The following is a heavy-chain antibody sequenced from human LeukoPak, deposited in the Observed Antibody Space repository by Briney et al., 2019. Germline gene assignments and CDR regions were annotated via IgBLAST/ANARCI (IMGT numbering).Heavy chain of an antibody. CDR3: ARDAYCSGGSCYHNFDY. V-gene: IGHV1-18*01. Sequence: GASVKVSCKASGYTFTIYGISWVRQAPGQGLEWMGWISAYNGNTNYAQKLQGRVTMTTDTSTSTAYMELRSLRSDDTAVYYCARDAYCSGGSCYHNFDYWGQGTLVTVSS. D-gene: IGHD2-15*01. CDR1: GYTFTIYG. J-gene: IGHJ4*02. CDR2: ISAYNGNT.